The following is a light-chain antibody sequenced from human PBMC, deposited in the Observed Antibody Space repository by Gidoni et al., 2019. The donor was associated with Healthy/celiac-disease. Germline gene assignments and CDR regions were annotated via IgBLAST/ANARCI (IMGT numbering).Light chain of an antibody. V-gene: IGKV1-39*01. J-gene: IGKJ4*01. Sequence: DTQMTQSPSSLSASVGDRVTITCRARQIFSIYLNWYQQKPVKAPKLLIYAASSLHSGVPSRFSGSGSGTDFTLTISSLQPEDFATYYCQQSYSTVTFGGGTKVEIK. CDR3: QQSYSTVT. CDR2: AAS. CDR1: QIFSIY.